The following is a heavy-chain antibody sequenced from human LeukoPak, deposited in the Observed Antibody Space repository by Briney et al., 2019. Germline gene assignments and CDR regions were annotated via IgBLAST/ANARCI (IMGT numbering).Heavy chain of an antibody. J-gene: IGHJ4*02. Sequence: ASVKVSCTASGYAFTGYYMHWVRQAPGQGLEWMGWINPNSGGTNYAQKIQGRVTMTRDTSISTAHMELSRLRSDDTAVYYCARADGEGASAGGDYWGQGTLVTVSS. D-gene: IGHD6-13*01. CDR2: INPNSGGT. CDR1: GYAFTGYY. V-gene: IGHV1-2*02. CDR3: ARADGEGASAGGDY.